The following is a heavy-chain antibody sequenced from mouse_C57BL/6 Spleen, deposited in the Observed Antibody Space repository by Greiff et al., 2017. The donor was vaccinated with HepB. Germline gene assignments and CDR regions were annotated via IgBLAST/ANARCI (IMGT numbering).Heavy chain of an antibody. CDR1: GYTFTSYG. CDR2: IYPRSGNT. D-gene: IGHD2-3*01. V-gene: IGHV1-81*01. CDR3: ARWGYYAPYYFDY. Sequence: QVQLKQSGAELARPGALVKLSCKASGYTFTSYGISWVKQRTGQGLEWIGEIYPRSGNTYYNEKFKGKATLTADKSSSTAYMELRSLTSEDSAVYFCARWGYYAPYYFDYWGQGTTLTVSS. J-gene: IGHJ2*01.